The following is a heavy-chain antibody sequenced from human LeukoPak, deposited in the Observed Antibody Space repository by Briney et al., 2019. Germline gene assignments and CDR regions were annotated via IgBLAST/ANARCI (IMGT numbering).Heavy chain of an antibody. Sequence: SETLSLTCTVSGGSISSYYWSWIRQPPGKGLEWIGYIYYSGSTNYNPSLKSRVTISVDTSKNQFSLKLSSVTAADTAVYYCARGGFWSGSYYYYYMDVWGKGTAVTVSS. CDR1: GGSISSYY. CDR2: IYYSGST. V-gene: IGHV4-59*01. D-gene: IGHD3-3*01. CDR3: ARGGFWSGSYYYYYMDV. J-gene: IGHJ6*03.